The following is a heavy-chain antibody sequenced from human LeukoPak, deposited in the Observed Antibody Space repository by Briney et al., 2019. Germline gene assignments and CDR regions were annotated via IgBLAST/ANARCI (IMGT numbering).Heavy chain of an antibody. CDR3: ARDRSTSVVTPLGY. CDR2: ISSSGSIR. J-gene: IGHJ4*02. V-gene: IGHV3-11*01. Sequence: KAGGSLRLSCAASGSTFSDYQMRWIRQAPGKGLEWVSYISSSGSIRDYADSVKGRFTISRDNAKNLLYLQMNSLRAEDTAVYYCARDRSTSVVTPLGYWGQGTLVTDSS. D-gene: IGHD4-23*01. CDR1: GSTFSDYQ.